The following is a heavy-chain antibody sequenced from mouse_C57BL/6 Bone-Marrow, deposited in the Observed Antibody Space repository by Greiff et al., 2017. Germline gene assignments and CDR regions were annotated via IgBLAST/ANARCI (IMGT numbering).Heavy chain of an antibody. CDR2: IDPEAGGT. D-gene: IGHD1-1*01. V-gene: IGHV14-2*01. Sequence: VQLQQSGAELVKPGASVTLSCTASGFNFKDYYMHWVKQRPVQGLEWIGRIDPEAGGTNYAPKFQGKATITADKSSNTAYLQLSSLTSEDTAVYYCARALRSWFAYWCQGKLVAVTA. CDR1: GFNFKDYY. CDR3: ARALRSWFAY. J-gene: IGHJ3*01.